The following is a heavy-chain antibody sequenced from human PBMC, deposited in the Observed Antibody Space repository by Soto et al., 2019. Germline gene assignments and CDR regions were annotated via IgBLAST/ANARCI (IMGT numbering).Heavy chain of an antibody. CDR2: ISYDGSNK. D-gene: IGHD4-17*01. CDR3: AKPPTTKTTYNWYFDL. V-gene: IGHV3-30-3*02. CDR1: GFTFSSYA. Sequence: QVQLVESGGGVVQPGRSLRLSCAASGFTFSSYAMHWVRQAPGKGLEWVAVISYDGSNKYYADSVKGRFTISRDNSKNTLYLQMNSLRAEDTAVYYCAKPPTTKTTYNWYFDLWGRGTLVSVSS. J-gene: IGHJ2*01.